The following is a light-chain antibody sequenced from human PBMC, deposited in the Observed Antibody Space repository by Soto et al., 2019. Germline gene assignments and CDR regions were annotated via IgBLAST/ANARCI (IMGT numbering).Light chain of an antibody. V-gene: IGKV1-39*01. J-gene: IGKJ3*01. Sequence: DIQLTQFPSSLSASVGDRVTITCRTSQTINNYLNWYQHIPGRAPRLLIYGTSTLQRGVSSRFSGSGSGTHFTLTISSLQPEDFVTYYCQQSYRTPFTFGPGTTTDIK. CDR2: GTS. CDR1: QTINNY. CDR3: QQSYRTPFT.